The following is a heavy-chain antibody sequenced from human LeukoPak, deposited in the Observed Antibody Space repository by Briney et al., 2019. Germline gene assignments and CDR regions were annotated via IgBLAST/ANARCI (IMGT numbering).Heavy chain of an antibody. CDR2: SHQSGIT. Sequence: SETLSLTCTVSGYSISSDYYRGWIRQSPGKGLEWIGNSHQSGITYYNPSLRSRLTMSVDVSKNQFSLKLSSVTAADTAVYYCASALPFQLVHWGQGTLVTVSS. V-gene: IGHV4-38-2*02. CDR1: GYSISSDYY. J-gene: IGHJ4*02. CDR3: ASALPFQLVH. D-gene: IGHD6-13*01.